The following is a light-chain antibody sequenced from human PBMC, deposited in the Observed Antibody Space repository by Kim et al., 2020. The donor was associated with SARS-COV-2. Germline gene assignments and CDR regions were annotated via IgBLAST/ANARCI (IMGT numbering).Light chain of an antibody. J-gene: IGKJ1*01. CDR3: QKYDTAPWT. CDR2: AAS. V-gene: IGKV1-27*01. CDR1: QCISND. Sequence: ASVGDGDTLTCRASQCISNDLAWYQQKPGEAPKLLIYAASTLRFGVSTRFSGSGSGTEFTLTISDLQPEDVATYYCQKYDTAPWTFGHGTKVDIK.